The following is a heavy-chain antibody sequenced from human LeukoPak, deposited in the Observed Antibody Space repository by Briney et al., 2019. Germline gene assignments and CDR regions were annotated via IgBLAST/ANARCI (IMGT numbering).Heavy chain of an antibody. CDR3: ATIGDFWSGYDRNNEDAFDI. J-gene: IGHJ3*02. CDR2: IYSGGST. Sequence: GGSLRLSCAASGFTVSSHYMSWVRQAPGKGLEWVSVIYSGGSTYYADSVKGRFTISRDNSRNTLYLQMNSLRAEDTAVYYCATIGDFWSGYDRNNEDAFDIWGQGTMVTVSS. V-gene: IGHV3-66*01. D-gene: IGHD3-3*01. CDR1: GFTVSSHY.